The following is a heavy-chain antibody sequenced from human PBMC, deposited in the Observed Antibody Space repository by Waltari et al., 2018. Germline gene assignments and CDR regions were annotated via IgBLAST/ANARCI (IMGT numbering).Heavy chain of an antibody. CDR3: ARGLWGELRGGDY. D-gene: IGHD1-26*01. Sequence: QVQLQESGPGLVKPSQTLSLTCTVSGGPISSGSYYWSWIRQPAGKGLEWIGYIYTSGSTNYNPSLKSRVTISVDTSKNQFSLKLSSVTAADTAVYYCARGLWGELRGGDYWGQGTLVTVSS. CDR1: GGPISSGSYY. CDR2: IYTSGST. J-gene: IGHJ4*02. V-gene: IGHV4-61*09.